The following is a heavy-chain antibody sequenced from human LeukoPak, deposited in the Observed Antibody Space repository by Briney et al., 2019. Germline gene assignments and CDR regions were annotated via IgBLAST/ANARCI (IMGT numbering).Heavy chain of an antibody. CDR3: ASFAPVLLGGY. CDR1: GFTFSSYS. D-gene: IGHD2-15*01. CDR2: ISTSSSTI. J-gene: IGHJ4*02. V-gene: IGHV3-48*04. Sequence: PGGSLRLSCAASGFTFSSYSMNWVRQAPGKGLEWVSYISTSSSTIYYADSVKGRFTISRDNAKNSLYLQMNSLRAEDTAVYYCASFAPVLLGGYWGQGTLVTVSS.